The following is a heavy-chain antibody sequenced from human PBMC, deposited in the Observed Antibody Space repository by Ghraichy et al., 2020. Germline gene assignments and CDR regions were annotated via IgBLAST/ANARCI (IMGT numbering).Heavy chain of an antibody. Sequence: GGSLRLSCVGSGFPFSGYSMTWVRQSPGKGLEWVSHISSSGRNIFYADSVKGRFTISRDNAKNSLSLQMNSLRDEDTAVYYCARGSAVVRFYYYAGLDVWGQGNTVTVSS. D-gene: IGHD4-23*01. V-gene: IGHV3-48*02. J-gene: IGHJ6*02. CDR2: ISSSGRNI. CDR1: GFPFSGYS. CDR3: ARGSAVVRFYYYAGLDV.